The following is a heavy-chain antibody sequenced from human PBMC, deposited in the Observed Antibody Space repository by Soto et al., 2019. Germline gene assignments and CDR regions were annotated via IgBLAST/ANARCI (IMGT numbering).Heavy chain of an antibody. D-gene: IGHD3-10*01. CDR1: GGTFSIYA. J-gene: IGHJ4*02. CDR2: IIPIFGTS. V-gene: IGHV1-69*13. CDR3: ARDIRFGELLSTNSSDH. Sequence: ASVKVSFKASGGTFSIYAIIWVRHSPVQWLEWMGGIIPIFGTSNYAQNFQGRVTITADESTSTAYMELSSLRSEDTAVYYCARDIRFGELLSTNSSDHWGQRPMLTVSS.